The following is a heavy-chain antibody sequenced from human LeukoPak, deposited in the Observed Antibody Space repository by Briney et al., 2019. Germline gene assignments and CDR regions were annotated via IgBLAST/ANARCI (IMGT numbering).Heavy chain of an antibody. J-gene: IGHJ4*02. CDR3: ARGFDYGDYVSYFDY. V-gene: IGHV3-11*04. Sequence: GGSLRLSCAASGFTFSDYYMNWIRQAPGKGLEWVSHISRGGSTIYYADSVKGRFTISRDNSKNTLYLQMNSLRAEDTAVYYCARGFDYGDYVSYFDYWGQGTLVTVSS. CDR2: ISRGGSTI. CDR1: GFTFSDYY. D-gene: IGHD4-17*01.